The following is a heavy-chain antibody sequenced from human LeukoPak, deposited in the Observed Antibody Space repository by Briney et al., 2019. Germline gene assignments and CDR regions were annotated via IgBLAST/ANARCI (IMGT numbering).Heavy chain of an antibody. Sequence: GGSLRLSCAASGFTFSSYAMHWVRPAPGKGVEYVSAICSNGGSTYYANSVKGRFTISRDNSKNTLYLQKGSLRAEDMAVYYCARAYGDYPRWFDPWGQGTLVTVSS. CDR2: ICSNGGST. V-gene: IGHV3-64*01. CDR3: ARAYGDYPRWFDP. J-gene: IGHJ5*02. D-gene: IGHD4-17*01. CDR1: GFTFSSYA.